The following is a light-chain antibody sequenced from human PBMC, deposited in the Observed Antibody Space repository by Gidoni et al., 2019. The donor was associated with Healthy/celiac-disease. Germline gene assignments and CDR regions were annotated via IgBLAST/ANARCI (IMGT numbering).Light chain of an antibody. J-gene: IGLJ3*02. CDR1: SSNIGAGYD. CDR3: QSYDSSLRGV. Sequence: QSVLTQPPSVSGAPGQRVTISCTGSSSNIGAGYDVHWYQQLPGTAPKPLNYGNSNRPSRVPDRFSGSKSGTSASLAITGLQAEDEADYYCQSYDSSLRGVFGGGTKLTVL. V-gene: IGLV1-40*01. CDR2: GNS.